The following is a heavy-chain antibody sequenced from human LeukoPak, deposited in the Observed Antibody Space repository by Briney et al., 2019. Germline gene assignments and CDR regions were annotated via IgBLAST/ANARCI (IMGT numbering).Heavy chain of an antibody. CDR1: GFIFSNNY. D-gene: IGHD1-26*01. Sequence: GGSLRLSCAASGFIFSNNYMNWVRQAPGKGLEWVSIIYRDGSTYYSDSVQGRFTVSRDNSQNTLYLQMHSLRTEDTAIYYCAKDVVGAESSFEMWGQGTMVTVSS. V-gene: IGHV3-53*01. CDR2: IYRDGST. J-gene: IGHJ3*02. CDR3: AKDVVGAESSFEM.